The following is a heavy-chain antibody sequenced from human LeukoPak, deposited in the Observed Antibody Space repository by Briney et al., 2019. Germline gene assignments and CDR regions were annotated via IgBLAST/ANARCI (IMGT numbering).Heavy chain of an antibody. J-gene: IGHJ4*02. CDR3: SRIATAGSVDY. CDR1: GFTVSSNY. D-gene: IGHD6-13*01. V-gene: IGHV3-53*01. Sequence: GGSLRLSCAASGFTVSSNYMSWVRQAPGKGLEWVSVIYSSGSTYYADSVKGRFTISRDNSKNTLHLQMNTLRAEDTAVYCASRIATAGSVDYWGQGTLVTVSS. CDR2: IYSSGST.